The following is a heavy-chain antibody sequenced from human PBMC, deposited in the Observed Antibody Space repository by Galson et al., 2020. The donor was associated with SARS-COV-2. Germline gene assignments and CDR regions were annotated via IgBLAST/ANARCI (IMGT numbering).Heavy chain of an antibody. CDR1: GFTFSSYD. D-gene: IGHD3-9*01. CDR3: AKDFYYDILTGSPYDAFDI. CDR2: IYSGGST. J-gene: IGHJ3*02. Sequence: GGYLRLSCAASGFTFSSYDMSWVRQAPGKGLEWVSVIYSGGSTYYADSVKGRFTISRDNSRNTLYLQMNSLRAEDTAVYYCAKDFYYDILTGSPYDAFDIWGQGTMVTVSS. V-gene: IGHV3-23*03.